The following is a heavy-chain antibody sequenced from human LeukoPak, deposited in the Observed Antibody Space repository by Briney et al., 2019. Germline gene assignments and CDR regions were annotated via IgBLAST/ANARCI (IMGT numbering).Heavy chain of an antibody. V-gene: IGHV4-59*01. CDR1: GGSISSYY. CDR3: ARGITIFGVVSGFDY. Sequence: SETLSLTCTVSGGSISSYYWSWIRQRPGKGLEWIGYIYYSGSTNYNPSLKSRVTISVGTSKNQFALKLSSVTAADTAVYYCARGITIFGVVSGFDYWGQGTLVTVSS. CDR2: IYYSGST. J-gene: IGHJ4*02. D-gene: IGHD3-3*01.